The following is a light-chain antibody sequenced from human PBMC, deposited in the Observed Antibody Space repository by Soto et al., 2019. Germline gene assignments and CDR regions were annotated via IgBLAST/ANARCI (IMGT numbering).Light chain of an antibody. CDR1: QGVTTN. Sequence: EILMTQSPATLFVSPGDRAILSCRAGQGVTTNFAWYQQKSGQSPRLLIYDVSHRATGVSARFSGTGSETDFTLAISGLQSEDSAVYFCQQYNNWPFSFGQGTRLEIK. J-gene: IGKJ5*01. V-gene: IGKV3-15*01. CDR3: QQYNNWPFS. CDR2: DVS.